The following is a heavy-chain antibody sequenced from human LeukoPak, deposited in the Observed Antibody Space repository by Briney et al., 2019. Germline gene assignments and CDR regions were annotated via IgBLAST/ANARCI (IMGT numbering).Heavy chain of an antibody. V-gene: IGHV3-33*01. J-gene: IGHJ4*02. D-gene: IGHD2-2*01. Sequence: GGSLRLSCAASGFTFSTYGMHWVRQAPGKGLEWVAVIWYDGSNKYYADSVKGRFTISRDNSKNTLYLQMNSLRAEDTAVYYCARSYCSSTSCYADYWGQGTLVTVSS. CDR3: ARSYCSSTSCYADY. CDR2: IWYDGSNK. CDR1: GFTFSTYG.